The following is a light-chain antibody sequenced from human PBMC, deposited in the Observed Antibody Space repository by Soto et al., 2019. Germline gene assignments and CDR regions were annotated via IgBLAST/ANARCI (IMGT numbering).Light chain of an antibody. CDR2: AAF. CDR1: QSISGY. Sequence: DIQMTQSPSSLSASVGDRVTITCRASQSISGYLNWYQQKPGTAPILLIYAAFSLQSGVPSRFSGSGSGTDFTLTISSLQPEDFATYYCQQSYRTPRTFGQGTKVEIK. CDR3: QQSYRTPRT. J-gene: IGKJ1*01. V-gene: IGKV1-39*01.